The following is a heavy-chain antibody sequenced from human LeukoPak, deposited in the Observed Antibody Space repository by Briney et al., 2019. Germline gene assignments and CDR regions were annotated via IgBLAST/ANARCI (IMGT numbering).Heavy chain of an antibody. CDR2: INSDGSST. CDR1: GFTFSSYW. Sequence: GGSLRLSCAASGFTFSSYWMHWVRQAPGKGLVWVSRINSDGSSTSYADSVKGRFTISRDNAKNTLYLQMNSLRAEDTAVYYCARVGYYDSSGYDFDYWGQGTLVTVSS. CDR3: ARVGYYDSSGYDFDY. J-gene: IGHJ4*02. V-gene: IGHV3-74*01. D-gene: IGHD3-22*01.